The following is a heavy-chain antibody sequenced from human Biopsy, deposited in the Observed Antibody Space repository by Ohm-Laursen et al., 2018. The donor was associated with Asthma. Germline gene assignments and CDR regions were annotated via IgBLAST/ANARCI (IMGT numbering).Heavy chain of an antibody. Sequence: SLRLSCAASGFTVSTNGMSWVRQPPGKGLEWVSVIYSGGGTYYADSVQGRVTISRDNSKNTLSLQMNSLRPEDTALYYCARDGGINVDPGHWSFDLWGRGTLVTVSS. V-gene: IGHV3-53*05. CDR3: ARDGGINVDPGHWSFDL. J-gene: IGHJ2*01. CDR1: GFTVSTNG. D-gene: IGHD1-14*01. CDR2: IYSGGGT.